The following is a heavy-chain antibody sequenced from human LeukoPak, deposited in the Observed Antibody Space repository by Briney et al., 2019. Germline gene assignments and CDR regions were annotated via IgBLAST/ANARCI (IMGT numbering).Heavy chain of an antibody. Sequence: PGGSLRLSCAASEFTFSNYWMSWVRQAPGKGLEWVASINQDGSDKYYVDSVKGRFTISRDNAKNSLYLQMNSLRVDDTAVYYCARDFGYGSGSYGVNWGQGTLVTVSS. CDR1: EFTFSNYW. V-gene: IGHV3-7*01. CDR2: INQDGSDK. J-gene: IGHJ4*02. CDR3: ARDFGYGSGSYGVN. D-gene: IGHD3-10*01.